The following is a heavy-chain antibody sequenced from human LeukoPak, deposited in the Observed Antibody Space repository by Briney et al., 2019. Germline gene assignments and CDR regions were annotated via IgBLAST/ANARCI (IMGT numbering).Heavy chain of an antibody. CDR2: IYYSGST. CDR3: ARDAGYCTNGVCYALAFEI. V-gene: IGHV4-59*13. CDR1: GGSISSYY. Sequence: SETLSLTCTVSGGSISSYYWSWIRKPPGKGLGWIGYIYYSGSTNYNPSLKRRVTISVDTSKNQFSLKLSSVTAADTAVYYCARDAGYCTNGVCYALAFEIWGQGTMVTVSS. J-gene: IGHJ3*02. D-gene: IGHD2-8*01.